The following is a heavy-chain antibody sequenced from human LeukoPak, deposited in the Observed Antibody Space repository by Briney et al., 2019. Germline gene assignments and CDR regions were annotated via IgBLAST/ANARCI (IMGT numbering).Heavy chain of an antibody. CDR3: ARERQPHYDFWSGQPSDAFDI. Sequence: GGSLRLSCAASGFTFSSYAMHWVRQAPGKGLEWVAVISYDGSNKYYADSVKGRFTISRDNSKNTLYLQMNSLRAEDTAVYYCARERQPHYDFWSGQPSDAFDIWGQGTMVTVSS. V-gene: IGHV3-30*04. CDR1: GFTFSSYA. CDR2: ISYDGSNK. D-gene: IGHD3-3*01. J-gene: IGHJ3*02.